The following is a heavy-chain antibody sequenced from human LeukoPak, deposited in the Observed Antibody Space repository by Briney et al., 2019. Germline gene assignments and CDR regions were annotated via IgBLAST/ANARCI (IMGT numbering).Heavy chain of an antibody. CDR3: ARLVGIRFLEWPSIPYFDY. Sequence: GESLKISCRCSGYTFTDYWIGWVRQMPGKVLEYAGIIYPDDSDIRYSPSFQGQVTISADKSLNTAFLQWSSLKASDTAMYYCARLVGIRFLEWPSIPYFDYWGQGTLVTVSS. CDR2: IYPDDSDI. D-gene: IGHD3-3*01. J-gene: IGHJ4*02. V-gene: IGHV5-51*01. CDR1: GYTFTDYW.